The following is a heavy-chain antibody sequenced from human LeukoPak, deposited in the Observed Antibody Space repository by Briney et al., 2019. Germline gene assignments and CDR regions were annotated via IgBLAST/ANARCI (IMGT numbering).Heavy chain of an antibody. J-gene: IGHJ4*02. Sequence: PSETLSLTCAVSGGSISSGDYSWSWIRQPPGKGLEWIGYIYYSGSTYYNPSLKSRVTISVDASKNQFSLKLSSVTAADTAVYYCARGGIVGATPGYWGQGTLVTVSS. D-gene: IGHD1-26*01. CDR1: GGSISSGDYS. CDR3: ARGGIVGATPGY. V-gene: IGHV4-30-4*07. CDR2: IYYSGST.